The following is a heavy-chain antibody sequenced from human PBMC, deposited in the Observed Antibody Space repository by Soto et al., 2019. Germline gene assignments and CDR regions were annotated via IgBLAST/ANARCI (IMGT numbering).Heavy chain of an antibody. CDR3: AISQGGSSSLDIYYYYYYGMDV. V-gene: IGHV1-69*01. CDR1: GGTFSSYA. CDR2: IIPIFGTA. J-gene: IGHJ6*02. D-gene: IGHD2-15*01. Sequence: QVQLVQSGAEVKKPGSSVKVSCKAPGGTFSSYAISWVRQAPGQGLEWMGGIIPIFGTAKYAQKFQVRVTITEDESTSTGYMELSSLRSEDTAVYYCAISQGGSSSLDIYYYYYYGMDVWGQGTTVTVSS.